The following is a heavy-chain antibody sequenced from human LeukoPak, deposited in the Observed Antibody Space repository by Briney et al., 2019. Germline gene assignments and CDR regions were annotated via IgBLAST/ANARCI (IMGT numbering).Heavy chain of an antibody. V-gene: IGHV3-7*01. CDR1: GFTFSSYW. J-gene: IGHJ6*02. D-gene: IGHD1-1*01. CDR3: ARDWYSYYYGMDV. CDR2: IKQDGSEK. Sequence: GGSLRLSCAACGFTFSSYWMSWVRQAPGRGLEWVANIKQDGSEKYYVDSVKGRFTISKDNAKNSPYLQMNSLRAEDTAVYYCARDWYSYYYGMDVWGQGTTVTVSS.